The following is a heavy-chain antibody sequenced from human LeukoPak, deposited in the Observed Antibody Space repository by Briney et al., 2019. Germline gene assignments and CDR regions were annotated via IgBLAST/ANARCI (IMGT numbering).Heavy chain of an antibody. Sequence: GGSLRLSCAASGFTFSSYWMNWVRQAPGRGLVWVARIKPDGSSISYADSVKGRFTISRDNAKNTLYLQMNSLRAEDTAVYYCATLYAGSTDYWGRGTLVTVPS. CDR2: IKPDGSSI. CDR3: ATLYAGSTDY. J-gene: IGHJ4*02. CDR1: GFTFSSYW. V-gene: IGHV3-74*01. D-gene: IGHD2-8*01.